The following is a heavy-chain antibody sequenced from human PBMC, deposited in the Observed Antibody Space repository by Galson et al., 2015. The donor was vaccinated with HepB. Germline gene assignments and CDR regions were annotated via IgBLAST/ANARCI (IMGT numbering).Heavy chain of an antibody. CDR2: ISGSGGST. D-gene: IGHD6-19*01. J-gene: IGHJ4*02. CDR3: AKDSSGPQDQFDY. CDR1: GFTFSSYA. Sequence: SLRLSCAASGFTFSSYAMSWVRQAPGKGLEWVSAISGSGGSTYYADSVKGRFTISRDNSKNTLYLQMNSLRAEDTAVYYCAKDSSGPQDQFDYWGQGTLVTVSS. V-gene: IGHV3-23*01.